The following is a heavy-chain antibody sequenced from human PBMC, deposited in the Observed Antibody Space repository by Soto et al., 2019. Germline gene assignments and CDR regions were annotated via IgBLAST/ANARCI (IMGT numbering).Heavy chain of an antibody. CDR2: ISAYNGNT. D-gene: IGHD3-3*01. CDR3: ARVTIFGVVTHDAFDI. Sequence: ASVKVSCKASVYTFTSYGISCVRQANGQGLEWMGWISAYNGNTNYAQKLQGRVTMTTDTSTSTAYMELRSLRSDDTAVYYCARVTIFGVVTHDAFDIWGQGTMVTVSS. CDR1: VYTFTSYG. V-gene: IGHV1-18*01. J-gene: IGHJ3*02.